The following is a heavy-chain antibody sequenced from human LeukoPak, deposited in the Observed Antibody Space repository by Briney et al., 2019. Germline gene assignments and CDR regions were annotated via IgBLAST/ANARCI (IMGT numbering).Heavy chain of an antibody. Sequence: PGGSLRLSCAASGFTFSSYWMSWVRQAPGKGLEWVANIKQDGSEKYYVDSVKGRFTISRDNAKNSLYLQMNSLRAEDTAVYYCARGLIRFGELVGAFDIWGQGTMVTVSS. CDR2: IKQDGSEK. CDR1: GFTFSSYW. D-gene: IGHD3-10*01. J-gene: IGHJ3*02. CDR3: ARGLIRFGELVGAFDI. V-gene: IGHV3-7*01.